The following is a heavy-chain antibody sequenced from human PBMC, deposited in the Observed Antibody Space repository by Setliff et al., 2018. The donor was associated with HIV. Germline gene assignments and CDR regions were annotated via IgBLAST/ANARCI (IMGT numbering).Heavy chain of an antibody. V-gene: IGHV1-2*02. D-gene: IGHD6-19*01. J-gene: IGHJ6*03. CDR3: VRGPSSGWPAYYYYMDV. CDR1: GYTFTGYY. Sequence: ASVKVSCKASGYTFTGYYVHWMRQAPGQGLEWVGWINPDSGGTNYAQKFQGRVNMTRDTSISTAYMELSSLISEDTAVYYCVRGPSSGWPAYYYYMDVWGTGTTVTVSS. CDR2: INPDSGGT.